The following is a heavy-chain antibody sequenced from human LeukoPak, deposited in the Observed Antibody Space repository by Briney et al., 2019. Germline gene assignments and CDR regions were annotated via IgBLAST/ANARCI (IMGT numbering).Heavy chain of an antibody. CDR3: ARGAAVAAPPSDY. Sequence: PGGSLRLSCAASGFTFSSYCMNWVRQAPGKGLEWVSSISSSSSYIYYADSVKGRFTISRDNAKNSLYLQMNSLRAEDTAVYYCARGAAVAAPPSDYWGQGTLVTVSS. D-gene: IGHD6-19*01. J-gene: IGHJ4*02. CDR2: ISSSSSYI. V-gene: IGHV3-21*01. CDR1: GFTFSSYC.